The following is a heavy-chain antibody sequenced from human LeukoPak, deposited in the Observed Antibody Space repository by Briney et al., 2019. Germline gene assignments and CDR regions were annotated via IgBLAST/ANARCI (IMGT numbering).Heavy chain of an antibody. CDR3: ARRRQEYYGSGSYFFDY. V-gene: IGHV1-69*13. D-gene: IGHD3-10*01. Sequence: SVKVSCKASGGTFSSYAISWVRQAPGQGLEWMGGIIPIFGTANYAQKFQGRVTITADESTGTAYMELSSLRSEDTAVYYCARRRQEYYGSGSYFFDYWGQGTLVTVSS. J-gene: IGHJ4*02. CDR1: GGTFSSYA. CDR2: IIPIFGTA.